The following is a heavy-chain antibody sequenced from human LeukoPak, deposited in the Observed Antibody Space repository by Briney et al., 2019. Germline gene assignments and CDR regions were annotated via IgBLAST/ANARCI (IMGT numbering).Heavy chain of an antibody. CDR2: ISWNSGSI. D-gene: IGHD1-26*01. V-gene: IGHV3-9*01. CDR3: AKDSAPIVGATGLFDY. CDR1: GFTFDDYA. J-gene: IGHJ4*02. Sequence: GGSLRLSCAASGFTFDDYAMHWVRQAPGKGLEWVSGISWNSGSIGYADSVKGRFTISRDNAKNSLYLQMNSLRAEDTALYYCAKDSAPIVGATGLFDYWGQGTLVTVSS.